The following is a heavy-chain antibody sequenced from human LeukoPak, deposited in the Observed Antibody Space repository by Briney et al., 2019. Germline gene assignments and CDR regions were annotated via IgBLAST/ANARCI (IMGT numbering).Heavy chain of an antibody. V-gene: IGHV3-23*01. CDR2: ISGSGGST. J-gene: IGHJ4*02. Sequence: GGSLRLSCAASGFTFSNFAMHWVRQAPGKGLEWVSAISGSGGSTYYADSVKGRFTISRDNSKNTLYLQMNSLRAEDTAIYYCAREDDWNYEDYWGQGTLVTVSS. D-gene: IGHD1-7*01. CDR3: AREDDWNYEDY. CDR1: GFTFSNFA.